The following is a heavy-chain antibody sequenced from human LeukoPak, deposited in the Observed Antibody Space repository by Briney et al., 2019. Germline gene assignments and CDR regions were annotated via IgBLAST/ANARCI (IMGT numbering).Heavy chain of an antibody. Sequence: SLRLSCAASGFTFSSYAMHWVRQAPGKGLEWVAVISYDGSNKYYADSVKGRFTISRDNSKNTLYLQMNSLRAEDTAVYYCARDGVSRFYDYVWGSYRYRAYYFDYWGQGTLVTVSS. CDR3: ARDGVSRFYDYVWGSYRYRAYYFDY. D-gene: IGHD3-16*02. CDR2: ISYDGSNK. V-gene: IGHV3-30-3*01. J-gene: IGHJ4*02. CDR1: GFTFSSYA.